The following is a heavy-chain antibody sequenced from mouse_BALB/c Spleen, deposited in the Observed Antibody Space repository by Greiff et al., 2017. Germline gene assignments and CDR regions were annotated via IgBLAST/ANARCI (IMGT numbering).Heavy chain of an antibody. CDR1: GYAFTNYL. V-gene: IGHV1-54*01. CDR2: INPGSGGT. J-gene: IGHJ3*01. Sequence: VQLQQSGAELVRPGTSVKVSCKASGYAFTNYLIEWVKQRPGQGLEWIGVINPGSGGTNYNEKFKGKATLTADKSSSTAYMQLSSLTSDDSAVYFCARWFAYWGQGTLVTVSA. CDR3: ARWFAY.